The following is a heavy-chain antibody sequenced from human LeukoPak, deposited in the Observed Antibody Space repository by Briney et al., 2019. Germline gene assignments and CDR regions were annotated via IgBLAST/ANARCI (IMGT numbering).Heavy chain of an antibody. D-gene: IGHD3-10*01. CDR3: ARANTYYYGSGSYYHYYYYYGMDV. CDR1: GGSFSGYY. CDR2: INHSGST. Sequence: PSETLSLTCAVYGGSFSGYYWSWLRQPPGKGLEWIGEINHSGSTNYNPSLKSRVTISVDTSKNQFSLKLSSVTAADTAVYYCARANTYYYGSGSYYHYYYYYGMDVWGQGTTVTVSS. V-gene: IGHV4-34*01. J-gene: IGHJ6*02.